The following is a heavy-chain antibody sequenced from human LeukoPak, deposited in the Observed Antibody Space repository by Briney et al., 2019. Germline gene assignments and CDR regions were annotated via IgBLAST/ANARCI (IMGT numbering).Heavy chain of an antibody. J-gene: IGHJ3*02. CDR3: AKEKRYYDGIRAAFDI. CDR1: GFTFSSYG. Sequence: PGRSLRLSCAASGFTFSSYGMHWVRQAPGKGLEWVAVISYDGSNKYYADSVKGRFTISRDNSKNTLYLQMNSLRAEDTAVYYCAKEKRYYDGIRAAFDIWGQGTMVTVSS. CDR2: ISYDGSNK. V-gene: IGHV3-30*18. D-gene: IGHD3-22*01.